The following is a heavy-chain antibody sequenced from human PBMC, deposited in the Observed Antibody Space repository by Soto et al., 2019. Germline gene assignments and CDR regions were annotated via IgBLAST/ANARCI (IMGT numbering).Heavy chain of an antibody. V-gene: IGHV3-73*01. CDR3: AIEGVGFGY. CDR2: IRSKANNYAT. Sequence: EVQLVESGGGLLQPGGSVSLSCAASGFTFSVSSMHWVRQASGKGLEWLGRIRSKANNYATSYSESVKGTFNISRDDSQDTMFLQMNSLRTEDTAMSYCAIEGVGFGYWGQGTLVTVSS. CDR1: GFTFSVSS. D-gene: IGHD3-10*01. J-gene: IGHJ4*02.